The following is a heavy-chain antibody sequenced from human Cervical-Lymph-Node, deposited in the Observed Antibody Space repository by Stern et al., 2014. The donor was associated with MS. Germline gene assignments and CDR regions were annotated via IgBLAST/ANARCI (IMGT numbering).Heavy chain of an antibody. V-gene: IGHV2-70*04. CDR2: IDWDDDK. J-gene: IGHJ3*02. CDR1: GFSLSTSGMR. Sequence: QVTLRESGPALVKPTQTLTLTCTFSGFSLSTSGMRVSWIRQPPGKALEWLASIDWDDDKFYSTSLKTRLTISKDTSKNQVVLTMTNMDPVDTATYYWARMGDAFDIWGQGTMVTVSS. CDR3: ARMGDAFDI.